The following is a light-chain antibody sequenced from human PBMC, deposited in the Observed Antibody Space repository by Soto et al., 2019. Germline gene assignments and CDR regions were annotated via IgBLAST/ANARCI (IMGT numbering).Light chain of an antibody. CDR3: QQYNNWPPIT. CDR1: QSLSASY. J-gene: IGKJ5*01. Sequence: EIVMTQSPATLSLSPGERATLSCRASQSLSASYLAWYQQKPGQAPRLLVYGASSRATGIPDRFSGSGSGTDFTLAISSLQSEDFAVYYCQQYNNWPPITFGQGTRLEIK. CDR2: GAS. V-gene: IGKV3D-15*01.